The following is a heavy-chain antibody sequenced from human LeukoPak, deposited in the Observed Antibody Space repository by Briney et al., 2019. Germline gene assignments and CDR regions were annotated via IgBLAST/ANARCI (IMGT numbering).Heavy chain of an antibody. CDR2: IDPSDSYI. Sequence: GESLKISCKGSGYTFTSYWISWVRQMPGKGLEWMGRIDPSDSYIKYSPSFQGHVTISADKSISTAYPQWSSLKAPDTAMYYCARHLRRRIAAAGTSEYFQSWGQGTLLTVSS. CDR1: GYTFTSYW. D-gene: IGHD6-13*01. CDR3: ARHLRRRIAAAGTSEYFQS. J-gene: IGHJ1*01. V-gene: IGHV5-10-1*01.